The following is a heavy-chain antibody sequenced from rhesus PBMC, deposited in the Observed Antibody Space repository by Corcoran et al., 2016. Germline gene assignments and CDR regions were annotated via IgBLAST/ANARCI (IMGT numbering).Heavy chain of an antibody. V-gene: IGHV4-169*01. CDR2: IYGSGSST. Sequence: QLQLQESGPGLVKPSETLSVTCAVSGGSISSSYGSWIRQAPGKGLEWIGYIYGSGSSTNYNPSLKSRVTLSVDTSKNQLSLKLSSVTTADTAVYYCARASNWGDYSDGLDSWGQGVVVTVSS. CDR3: ARASNWGDYSDGLDS. CDR1: GGSISSSY. J-gene: IGHJ6*01. D-gene: IGHD3-34*01.